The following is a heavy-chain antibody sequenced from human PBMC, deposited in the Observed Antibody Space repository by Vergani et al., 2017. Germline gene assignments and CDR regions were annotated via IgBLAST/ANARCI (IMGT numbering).Heavy chain of an antibody. V-gene: IGHV3-23*01. D-gene: IGHD3-16*01. Sequence: EVQLLESGGGLVQPGGSLRLSCAASGFTFSSYAMSWVRQAPGKGLEWVSAISGSGGSTYYADSVKGRFTISRDNSKNTLYLQMNSLRAEDTAVYYCATDPSFMITFQGWGQGTLVTVSS. J-gene: IGHJ4*02. CDR2: ISGSGGST. CDR1: GFTFSSYA. CDR3: ATDPSFMITFQG.